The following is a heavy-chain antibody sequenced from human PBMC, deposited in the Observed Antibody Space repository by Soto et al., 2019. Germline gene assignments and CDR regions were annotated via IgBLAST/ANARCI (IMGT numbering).Heavy chain of an antibody. CDR1: GFTFSSYS. CDR3: ANHDKGWVATNDYYYYGMDV. V-gene: IGHV3-21*04. Sequence: PGGSLRLSCAASGFTFSSYSMNWVRQAPGKGLEWVSAISSSSSYTYYADSVKGRFTISRDNSKNTLYLQMNSLRAEDTAVYYCANHDKGWVATNDYYYYGMDVWGQGTTVTVSS. J-gene: IGHJ6*02. D-gene: IGHD5-12*01. CDR2: ISSSSSYT.